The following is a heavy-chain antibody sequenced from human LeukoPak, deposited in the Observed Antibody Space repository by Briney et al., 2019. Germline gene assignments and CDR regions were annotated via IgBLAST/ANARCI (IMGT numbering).Heavy chain of an antibody. V-gene: IGHV3-21*01. CDR3: ARGGYSYGYHYMDV. CDR2: ISSSSSYI. J-gene: IGHJ6*03. Sequence: GGSLRLSCAASGITFNSYTMNWVRQAPGKGLEWVSSISSSSSYIYYADSVKGRFTISRDNAKNSLYLQMNSLRAEDTAVYYCARGGYSYGYHYMDVWGKGTTVTVSS. D-gene: IGHD5-18*01. CDR1: GITFNSYT.